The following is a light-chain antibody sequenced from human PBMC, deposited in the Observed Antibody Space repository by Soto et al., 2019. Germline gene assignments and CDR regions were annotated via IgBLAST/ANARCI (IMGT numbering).Light chain of an antibody. Sequence: EIVLTQSPATLSLSPGERATLSCRASQSVSSYLAWYQQKPGQAPRLLIYDASNRATGIPARFSGGGSGTDFTLIISSLEPEDFAVYYCHQRSNWPPTFGGGTKVEIK. CDR1: QSVSSY. V-gene: IGKV3-11*01. J-gene: IGKJ4*01. CDR3: HQRSNWPPT. CDR2: DAS.